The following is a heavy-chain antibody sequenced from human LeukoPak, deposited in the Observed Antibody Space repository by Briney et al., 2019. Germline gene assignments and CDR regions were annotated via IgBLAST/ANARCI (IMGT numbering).Heavy chain of an antibody. V-gene: IGHV3-66*01. CDR1: GLTVSSTY. Sequence: GGSLRLSCAASGLTVSSTYMSWVRQAPGKGLEWVSVIYRGGSTYYADSVKGRFTISRDNSKNTLYLQMNSLRVEDTALYYCARDGGSYGMGAFDIWGQGTVVTVSS. J-gene: IGHJ3*02. CDR2: IYRGGST. D-gene: IGHD1-26*01. CDR3: ARDGGSYGMGAFDI.